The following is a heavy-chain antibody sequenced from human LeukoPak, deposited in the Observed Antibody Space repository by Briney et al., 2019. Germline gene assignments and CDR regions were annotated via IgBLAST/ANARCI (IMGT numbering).Heavy chain of an antibody. D-gene: IGHD6-6*01. CDR1: GYTFTSYD. CDR3: ARAPSLIVARYYWFDP. V-gene: IGHV1-8*01. J-gene: IGHJ5*02. Sequence: ASVKVSCKASGYTFTSYDINWVRQATGQGLEWMGWMNPNSGNTGYAQKFQGRVTMTRNTSISTAYMELGSLRSEDTAVYYCARAPSLIVARYYWFDPWGQGTLVTVSS. CDR2: MNPNSGNT.